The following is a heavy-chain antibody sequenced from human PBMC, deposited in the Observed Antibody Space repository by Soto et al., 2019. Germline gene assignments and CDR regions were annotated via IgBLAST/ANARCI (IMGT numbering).Heavy chain of an antibody. D-gene: IGHD3-16*01. V-gene: IGHV3-66*01. J-gene: IGHJ4*02. Sequence: PGGSLRLSCAASGFTVSSNYMSWVRQAPGKGLEWVSVIYSGGSTYYADSVKGRFTISRDNSKNTLYLQMNSLRAEDTAVYYCARGTYADPFDYWGQGTLVTVSS. CDR2: IYSGGST. CDR3: ARGTYADPFDY. CDR1: GFTVSSNY.